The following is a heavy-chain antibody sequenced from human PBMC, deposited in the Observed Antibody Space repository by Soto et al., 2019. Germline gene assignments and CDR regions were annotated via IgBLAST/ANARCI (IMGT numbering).Heavy chain of an antibody. CDR2: FDPEDGNT. J-gene: IGHJ6*03. V-gene: IGHV1-24*01. CDR1: GYTLTELS. Sequence: ASVKVSCKVSGYTLTELSMHWVRQAPGKGLEWMGGFDPEDGNTNYAQKLQGRVTMTTDTSTSTAYMELRSLRSDDTAVYYRARVGDMDVWGKGTTVTVSS. CDR3: ARVGDMDV.